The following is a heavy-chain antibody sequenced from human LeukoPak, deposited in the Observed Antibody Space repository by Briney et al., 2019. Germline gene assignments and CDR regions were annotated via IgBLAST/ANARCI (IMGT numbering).Heavy chain of an antibody. Sequence: ASVKVSCKTSGYTFSGYYMHWVRQAPGQGLEWMGRINPNSGGTNYVEKFQGRVTMTRDTSISTAYMELSRLRSDDTAVYYCARVPAASSYDFWSGYIYFFDYWGQGTLVTVSS. D-gene: IGHD3-3*01. CDR2: INPNSGGT. V-gene: IGHV1-2*06. CDR3: ARVPAASSYDFWSGYIYFFDY. CDR1: GYTFSGYY. J-gene: IGHJ4*02.